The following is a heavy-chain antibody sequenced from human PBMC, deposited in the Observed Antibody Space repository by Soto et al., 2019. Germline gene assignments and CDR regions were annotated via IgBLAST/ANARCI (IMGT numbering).Heavy chain of an antibody. CDR2: IIPIFGTA. V-gene: IGHV1-69*12. D-gene: IGHD4-4*01. Sequence: QVQLVQSGAEVKKPGSSVKVSCKASGGTFSSYAISWVRQAPGQGLEWMGGIIPIFGTANYAKKFQGRVTISAXEXPSTAYMELSSLRSEDTAVYYCARDQDVSNYHGMDVWGQGTTVTVSS. CDR1: GGTFSSYA. CDR3: ARDQDVSNYHGMDV. J-gene: IGHJ6*02.